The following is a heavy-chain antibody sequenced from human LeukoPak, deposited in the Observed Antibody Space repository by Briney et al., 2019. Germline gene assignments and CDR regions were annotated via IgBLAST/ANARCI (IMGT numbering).Heavy chain of an antibody. J-gene: IGHJ4*02. CDR3: ARSLSGWPFDY. V-gene: IGHV3-30*03. Sequence: GGSLRLSCAASRFTFSRYGMHWVRQAPGKGLEWVAVISYDGSNKYYVDSVKGRFTISRDNSKNTLYLQMNSLRAEDTAVYYCARSLSGWPFDYWGQGTLVTVSS. CDR2: ISYDGSNK. CDR1: RFTFSRYG. D-gene: IGHD6-19*01.